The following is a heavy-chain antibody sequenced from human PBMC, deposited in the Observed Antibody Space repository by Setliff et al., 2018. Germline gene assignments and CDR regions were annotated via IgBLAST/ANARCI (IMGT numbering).Heavy chain of an antibody. Sequence: ASVKVSCKASGYTFTSYYMHWVRQAPGQGLEWMGLINTSAGSTSNAQKFQGRITMTRDTSTSTIYMELSSLRSDDTAVYYCARGLSTVVAWDYWGQGTLVTVSS. J-gene: IGHJ4*02. V-gene: IGHV1-46*01. CDR2: INTSAGST. CDR1: GYTFTSYY. CDR3: ARGLSTVVAWDY. D-gene: IGHD4-17*01.